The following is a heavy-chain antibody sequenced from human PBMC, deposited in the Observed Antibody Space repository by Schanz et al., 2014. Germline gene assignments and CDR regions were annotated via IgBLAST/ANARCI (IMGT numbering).Heavy chain of an antibody. V-gene: IGHV4-39*01. Sequence: QLQLQESGPGLVKPSETLSLTCTVSGGSISSGESYWGWIRQSPEEGLQHIGSVYLSGTTAYSPSLKGRVTISVDTSKNQFSLMLTSVTAADTAVYFCARHGGYYDVLNSFDIWGQGTLVTVSS. J-gene: IGHJ5*02. D-gene: IGHD3-16*01. CDR3: ARHGGYYDVLNSFDI. CDR1: GGSISSGESY. CDR2: VYLSGTT.